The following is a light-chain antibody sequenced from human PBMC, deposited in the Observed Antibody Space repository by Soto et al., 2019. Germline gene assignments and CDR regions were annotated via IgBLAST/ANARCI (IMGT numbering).Light chain of an antibody. CDR3: QQYSTYPWT. V-gene: IGKV1-5*01. J-gene: IGKJ1*01. CDR1: QSISSW. CDR2: DAS. Sequence: DIQMTQSPSTLSASVGDRVTITCRASQSISSWLAWYQQKPGKAPKVLIFDASSLESGVPSRFSGSGSAKEFTLTISSLQPDDFATYYCQQYSTYPWTFGQGTKVEIK.